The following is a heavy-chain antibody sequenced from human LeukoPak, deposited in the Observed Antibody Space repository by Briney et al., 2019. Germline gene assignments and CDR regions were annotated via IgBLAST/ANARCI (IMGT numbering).Heavy chain of an antibody. D-gene: IGHD3-22*01. V-gene: IGHV3-66*01. CDR2: IYSGSST. CDR3: ARDTYYYDSSGYYYDY. Sequence: GGSLRLSCAASGFTVSSNYMSWVRQAPGKGLEWVSVIYSGSSTYYADSVKGRFTISRDNSKNTLYLQMNSLRAEDTAVYYCARDTYYYDSSGYYYDYWGQGTLVTVSS. J-gene: IGHJ4*02. CDR1: GFTVSSNY.